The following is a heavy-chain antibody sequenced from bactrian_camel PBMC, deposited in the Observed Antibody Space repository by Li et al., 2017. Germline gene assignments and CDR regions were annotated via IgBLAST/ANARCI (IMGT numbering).Heavy chain of an antibody. J-gene: IGHJ7*01. Sequence: HVQLVESGGGSVQAGGSLRLSCAASGIRYRTYCKAWFRQAPGKEREGVAEIDDYGVKSYADSVKGRFTISADTAKNTVYLQLTSLEPEDTGMYYCAVAIRGMYGGTWFCHNRDGIDYWGEGTQVTV. D-gene: IGHD7*01. CDR2: IDDYGVK. V-gene: IGHV3S53*01. CDR1: GIRYRTYC.